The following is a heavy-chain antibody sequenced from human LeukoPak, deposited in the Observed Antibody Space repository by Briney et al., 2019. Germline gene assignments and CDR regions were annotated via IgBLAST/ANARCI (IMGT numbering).Heavy chain of an antibody. Sequence: SETLSLTCTVSGGSISSYYWSWIRQPAGKGLEWIGRIYTSGSTNYNPSLKSRVTMSVDTSKNQFSLKLSSVTAADTAVYYCASLLRLAVAEFYFDYWGQGTLVTVSS. J-gene: IGHJ4*02. V-gene: IGHV4-4*07. CDR3: ASLLRLAVAEFYFDY. CDR2: IYTSGST. D-gene: IGHD6-19*01. CDR1: GGSISSYY.